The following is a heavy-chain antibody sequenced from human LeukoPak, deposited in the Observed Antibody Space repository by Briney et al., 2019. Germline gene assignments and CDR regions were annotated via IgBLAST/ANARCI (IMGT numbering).Heavy chain of an antibody. V-gene: IGHV4-59*08. CDR1: GGSISSYY. Sequence: PSETLSLACTVSGGSISSYYWTWIRQPPGKGLEWIGYIYHSGSTNYNPSLKSRVTISVDKSKNQFSLKLSTVTAADTAVYYCARQDVATSYDAFDIWGQGTMVTVSS. D-gene: IGHD5-12*01. CDR3: ARQDVATSYDAFDI. J-gene: IGHJ3*02. CDR2: IYHSGST.